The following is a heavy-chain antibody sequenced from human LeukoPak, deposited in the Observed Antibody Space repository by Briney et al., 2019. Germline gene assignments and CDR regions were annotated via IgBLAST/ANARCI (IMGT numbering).Heavy chain of an antibody. V-gene: IGHV3-74*01. Sequence: GGSLRLSCAASGFTFDHYAMHWVRPAPGKGLVWVSRINSDGSTTSYADSVKGRFTISRDNAKNTQYIQMNSLRAEDTAVYYCSVAGDLSYWGQGTLVTVSS. CDR3: SVAGDLSY. J-gene: IGHJ4*02. CDR2: INSDGSTT. CDR1: GFTFDHYA. D-gene: IGHD6-19*01.